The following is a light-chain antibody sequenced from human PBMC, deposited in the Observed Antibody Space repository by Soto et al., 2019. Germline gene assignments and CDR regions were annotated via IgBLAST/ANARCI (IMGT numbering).Light chain of an antibody. J-gene: IGLJ1*01. CDR1: SSDVGGYNY. CDR3: SSYTSSSTLGGV. V-gene: IGLV2-14*01. Sequence: QSALTQPASVSGSPGQSITISCTGTSSDVGGYNYVSWYQQYPGKAPKLMIYDVSNRPSGVSNRFSGSKSGNTASLTNSGLQAEDEADYYCSSYTSSSTLGGVFGTGTKVTVL. CDR2: DVS.